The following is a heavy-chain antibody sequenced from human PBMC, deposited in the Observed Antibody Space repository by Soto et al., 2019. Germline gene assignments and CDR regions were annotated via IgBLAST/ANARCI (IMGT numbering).Heavy chain of an antibody. D-gene: IGHD6-19*01. Sequence: SETLSLTCAVYGGSFSVYYWSWIRQPPGKGLEWIGEINHSGSTNYNPSLKSRVTISVDTSKNQFSLKLSSVTAADTAVYYCARGDYVAGTFDYWGQGTLVTVSS. V-gene: IGHV4-34*01. CDR1: GGSFSVYY. CDR3: ARGDYVAGTFDY. J-gene: IGHJ4*02. CDR2: INHSGST.